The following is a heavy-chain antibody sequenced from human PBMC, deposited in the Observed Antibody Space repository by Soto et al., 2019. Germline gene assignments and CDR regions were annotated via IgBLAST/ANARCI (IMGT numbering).Heavy chain of an antibody. Sequence: QVQLQESGPGLVKPSETLSLTCTVSGGSISSYYWSWIRQPAGKGLEWIGRIYTSGSTNYNPSLKRRVTMSVDTSKNQFSLKLSSVTAADTAVYYCARTLPTIYYDSSGYYFDYWGQGTLVTVSS. CDR2: IYTSGST. D-gene: IGHD3-22*01. V-gene: IGHV4-4*07. J-gene: IGHJ4*02. CDR1: GGSISSYY. CDR3: ARTLPTIYYDSSGYYFDY.